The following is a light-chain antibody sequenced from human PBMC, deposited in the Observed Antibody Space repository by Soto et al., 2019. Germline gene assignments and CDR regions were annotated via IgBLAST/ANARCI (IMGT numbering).Light chain of an antibody. J-gene: IGLJ2*01. Sequence: QSALTQPASVSGSPGQSITISCTGTSSDVGGYNYVSWYQQHPGKAPKLMIYDVSNRPSGVSNRFSGSKSGNTDSLTISGLQAEDEADYSCSSYTSSTTLKVFGGGTKLTVL. V-gene: IGLV2-14*03. CDR1: SSDVGGYNY. CDR2: DVS. CDR3: SSYTSSTTLKV.